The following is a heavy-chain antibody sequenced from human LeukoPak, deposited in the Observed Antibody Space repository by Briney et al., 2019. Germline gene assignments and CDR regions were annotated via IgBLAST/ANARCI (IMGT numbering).Heavy chain of an antibody. CDR1: GDSINSYY. CDR2: IYHSGDS. Sequence: SETLSLTCIVFGDSINSYYWSWIRQPPGKGLEWIAYIYHSGDSNYNPSLKSRVTISVDTSKNQFSLKLSSVTAADTAVYYCARSGGWTLYYFDYWGQGTLVTVSS. V-gene: IGHV4-59*12. CDR3: ARSGGWTLYYFDY. J-gene: IGHJ4*02. D-gene: IGHD3/OR15-3a*01.